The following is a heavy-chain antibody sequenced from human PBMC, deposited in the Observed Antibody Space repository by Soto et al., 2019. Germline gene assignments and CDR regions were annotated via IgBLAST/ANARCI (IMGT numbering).Heavy chain of an antibody. V-gene: IGHV3-21*01. Sequence: EVQLVESGGGLVKPGGSLRLSCAASGFTFSSYSMNWVRQAPGKGLEWVSSISSSSSYIYYADSVKGRFTISRDNAKNSLYLQMNSLRAEDTAVYYCARATIFGVVISDYWGQGTLVTVSS. J-gene: IGHJ4*02. CDR2: ISSSSSYI. D-gene: IGHD3-3*01. CDR3: ARATIFGVVISDY. CDR1: GFTFSSYS.